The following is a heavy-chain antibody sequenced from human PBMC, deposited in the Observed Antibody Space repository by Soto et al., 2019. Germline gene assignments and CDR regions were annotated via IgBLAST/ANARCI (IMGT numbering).Heavy chain of an antibody. V-gene: IGHV4-31*03. Sequence: SETLSLTCTVSGGSISSGGYYWSWIRQHPGKGLEWIGYIYYSGSTYYNPSLKSRVTISVDTSKNQSSLKLSSVTAADTAVYYCARALRGVVVAGTQVNYFDYWGQGTLVTVSS. D-gene: IGHD2-15*01. CDR2: IYYSGST. J-gene: IGHJ4*02. CDR3: ARALRGVVVAGTQVNYFDY. CDR1: GGSISSGGYY.